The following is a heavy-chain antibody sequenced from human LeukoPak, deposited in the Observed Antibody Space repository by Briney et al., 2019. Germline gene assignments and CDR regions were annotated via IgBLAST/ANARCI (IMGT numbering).Heavy chain of an antibody. V-gene: IGHV3-30*01. CDR1: GFTFSSYA. CDR3: ASGSRSIAAAPRDYYYMDV. CDR2: ISYDGSNK. D-gene: IGHD6-13*01. J-gene: IGHJ6*03. Sequence: GGSLRLSCAASGFTFSSYAMHWVRQAPGKGLEWVAVISYDGSNKYYAASVKGRFTISRDNSKNTLYLQMNRLRAEDTAVYYCASGSRSIAAAPRDYYYMDVWGKGTTVTVSS.